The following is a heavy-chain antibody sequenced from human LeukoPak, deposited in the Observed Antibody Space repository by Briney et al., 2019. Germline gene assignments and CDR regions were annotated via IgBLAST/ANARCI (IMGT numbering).Heavy chain of an antibody. CDR2: INPGGGST. D-gene: IGHD2-2*01. CDR3: ARQTQVVPAAFSNY. V-gene: IGHV1-46*03. J-gene: IGHJ4*02. Sequence: GASVKVSCKASGYTFTSYYMHWVRQAPGQGLEWMGIINPGGGSTTYAQNFQGRVTMTRDTSTSTVYMELSSLRSEDTGVYYCARQTQVVPAAFSNYWGQGTLVTVSS. CDR1: GYTFTSYY.